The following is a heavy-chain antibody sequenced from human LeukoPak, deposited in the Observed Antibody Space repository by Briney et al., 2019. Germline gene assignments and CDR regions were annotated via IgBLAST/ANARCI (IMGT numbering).Heavy chain of an antibody. CDR2: IYYSGST. D-gene: IGHD4-17*01. V-gene: IGHV4-39*07. J-gene: IGHJ4*02. CDR3: ARDLYGDYAGIDY. Sequence: PSETLSLTCSVSGGSISSSSYYWGWIRQPPGKGLEWIGSIYYSGSTYYNPSLKSRVTISVDTSKNQFSLKLSSVTAADTAVYYCARDLYGDYAGIDYWGQGTLVTVSS. CDR1: GGSISSSSYY.